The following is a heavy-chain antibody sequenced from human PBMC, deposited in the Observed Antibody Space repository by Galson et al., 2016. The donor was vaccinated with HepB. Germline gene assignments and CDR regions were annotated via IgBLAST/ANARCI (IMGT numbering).Heavy chain of an antibody. D-gene: IGHD6-13*01. J-gene: IGHJ6*02. Sequence: QSGAEVKKPGESLRISCKGSGYSFTSYWISWVRQMPGKGLEWMGRIDPTDSYTNYSPSFQGHITISADKSITTAYLQWSSLKASDTAMYYCARGPHIAAAGYGMDVWGQGTTVTVSS. CDR3: ARGPHIAAAGYGMDV. V-gene: IGHV5-10-1*01. CDR2: IDPTDSYT. CDR1: GYSFTSYW.